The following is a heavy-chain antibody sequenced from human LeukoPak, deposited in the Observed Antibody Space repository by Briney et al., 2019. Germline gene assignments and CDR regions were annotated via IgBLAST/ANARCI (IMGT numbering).Heavy chain of an antibody. D-gene: IGHD4-17*01. CDR3: ATVPYGDFDY. CDR2: FDPEDGET. J-gene: IGHJ4*02. V-gene: IGHV1-24*01. Sequence: ATVKVSCKVSGYTLTELSMHWVRQAPGKGLEWMGGFDPEDGETIYAQKFQGRVTMTGDTSTDTAYMELSSLRSEDTAVYYCATVPYGDFDYWGQGTLVTVSS. CDR1: GYTLTELS.